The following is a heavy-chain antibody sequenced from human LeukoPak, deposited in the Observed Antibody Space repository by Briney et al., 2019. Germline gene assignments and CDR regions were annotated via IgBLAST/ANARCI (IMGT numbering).Heavy chain of an antibody. V-gene: IGHV4-59*01. J-gene: IGHJ4*02. CDR1: GGSISSYY. CDR3: ARAPQRSGSYFDY. CDR2: IYYSGST. Sequence: PSETLSLTCTVSGGSISSYYWSWIRQPPGKGLEWIGYIYYSGSTNYNPSLKSRVTISVDTSKNQFSLKLSSVTAADTAVYYCARAPQRSGSYFDYWGQGTLVTVSS. D-gene: IGHD1-26*01.